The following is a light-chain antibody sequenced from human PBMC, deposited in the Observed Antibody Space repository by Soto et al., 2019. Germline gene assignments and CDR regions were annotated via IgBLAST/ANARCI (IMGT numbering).Light chain of an antibody. CDR3: QQYYSSPFF. V-gene: IGKV4-1*01. CDR1: QSVLYSSNNKNY. Sequence: DIVMTQSPDSLAVSLGERATINCKSSQSVLYSSNNKNYLAWYQQKPEQPPKLLIYWASTRESGVPDRFSGSGSVTDFTLTINSLQAEDVAVYYCQQYYSSPFFFGGGTKVEIK. J-gene: IGKJ4*01. CDR2: WAS.